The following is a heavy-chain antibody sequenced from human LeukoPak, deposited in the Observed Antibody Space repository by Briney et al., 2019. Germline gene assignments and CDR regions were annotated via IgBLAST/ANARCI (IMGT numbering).Heavy chain of an antibody. V-gene: IGHV3-11*01. CDR2: ISSSGSTI. Sequence: GGSLRLSCAASGFTFSDYYMSWNRQAPGKGLEWVSYISSSGSTIYYADSVKGRFTISRDNAKNSLYLQMNSLRAEDTALYYCAKDAHDYGDYFDYWGQGTLVTVSS. CDR3: AKDAHDYGDYFDY. J-gene: IGHJ4*02. D-gene: IGHD4-17*01. CDR1: GFTFSDYY.